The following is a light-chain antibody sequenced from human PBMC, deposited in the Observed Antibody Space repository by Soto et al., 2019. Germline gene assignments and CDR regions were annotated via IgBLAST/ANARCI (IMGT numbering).Light chain of an antibody. CDR1: SGYSNYK. CDR2: VGTGGIVG. CDR3: GADHGSGSNFVYPRV. V-gene: IGLV9-49*01. Sequence: QPVLTQPPSASASLGASVTLTCTLSSGYSNYKVDWYQQRPGKGPRFVMRVGTGGIVGSKGDGIPDRFSVLGSGLNRYLTIKNIQEEDESDYHCGADHGSGSNFVYPRVFGGGTKLTVL. J-gene: IGLJ3*02.